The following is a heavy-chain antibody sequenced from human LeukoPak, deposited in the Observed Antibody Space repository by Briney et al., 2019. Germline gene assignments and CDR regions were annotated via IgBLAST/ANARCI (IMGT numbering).Heavy chain of an antibody. J-gene: IGHJ4*02. D-gene: IGHD6-19*01. CDR1: GYSISSGYY. CDR3: ARQRDSSGWYSPSRPSHFDY. V-gene: IGHV4-38-2*02. Sequence: PSETLSLTCTVSGYSISSGYYWGWIRQPPGKGLEWIGSIYHSGTTYYNPSLKSRVTISVDTSKNQFSLKLSSVTAADTAVYYCARQRDSSGWYSPSRPSHFDYWGQGTLVTVSS. CDR2: IYHSGTT.